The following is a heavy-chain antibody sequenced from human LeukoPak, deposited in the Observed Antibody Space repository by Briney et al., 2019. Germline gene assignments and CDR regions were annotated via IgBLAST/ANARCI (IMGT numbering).Heavy chain of an antibody. CDR3: ARAGSGSRDYFVY. V-gene: IGHV4-38-2*01. D-gene: IGHD2-15*01. CDR2: IYHSGSS. CDR1: GYSISNGYY. J-gene: IGHJ4*02. Sequence: SETLSLACAVSGYSISNGYYWGWIRQPPGKGLEWIGSIYHSGSSYYNPSLRSRGSFSVDTSKNHFSLKLTSVTAVDTAVYYCARAGSGSRDYFVYWRQGTLVTVSS.